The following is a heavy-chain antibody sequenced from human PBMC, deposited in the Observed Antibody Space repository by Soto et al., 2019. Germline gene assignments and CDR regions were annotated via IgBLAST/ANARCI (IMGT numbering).Heavy chain of an antibody. CDR2: INPGYPAGRST. V-gene: IGHV1-46*01. CDR1: GYTLTTFF. Sequence: ASVKVSCKASGYTLTTFFMHWVRQAPGQGLEWMGVINPGYPAGRSTTYAQKFQGRVTMATDTSTSTVYMDLSRLRSDDTAVYYCAILYTDNYYDSSGYDAFDIWGQGTMVTVSS. D-gene: IGHD3-22*01. J-gene: IGHJ3*02. CDR3: AILYTDNYYDSSGYDAFDI.